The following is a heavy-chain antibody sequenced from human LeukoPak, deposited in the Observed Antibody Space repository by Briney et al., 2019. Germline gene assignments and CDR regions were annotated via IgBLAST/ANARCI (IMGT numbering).Heavy chain of an antibody. CDR3: ATTGREDSSGWFSYYYYYYMDV. D-gene: IGHD6-19*01. CDR1: GDTFTGYY. V-gene: IGHV1-2*02. CDR2: INPNSGGT. J-gene: IGHJ6*03. Sequence: ASVKVSCKASGDTFTGYYIHWVRQAPGQGLEWMGWINPNSGGTNYAQKFQGRVTMTRDTSISTAYMELSRLRSDDIAIYFCATTGREDSSGWFSYYYYYYMDVWGKGTTVTVSS.